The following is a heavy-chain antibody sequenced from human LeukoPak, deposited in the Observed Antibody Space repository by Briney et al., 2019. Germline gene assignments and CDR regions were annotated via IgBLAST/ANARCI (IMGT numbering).Heavy chain of an antibody. J-gene: IGHJ6*02. Sequence: GGSLRLSCAASGFTFSSYAMHWVRQAPGKGLEWVAVISYDGSNKYYADSVKGRFTISRDNSKNTLYLQMNSLRAEDTAVYYCARFGISSGPGSYYYYYGMDVWGQGTTVTVSS. CDR1: GFTFSSYA. V-gene: IGHV3-30*04. D-gene: IGHD3-22*01. CDR3: ARFGISSGPGSYYYYYGMDV. CDR2: ISYDGSNK.